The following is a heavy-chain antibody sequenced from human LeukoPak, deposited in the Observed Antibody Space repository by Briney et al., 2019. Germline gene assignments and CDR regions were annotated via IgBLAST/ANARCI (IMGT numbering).Heavy chain of an antibody. V-gene: IGHV3-7*01. Sequence: GGSLRLSCAASGFTFSSYWMSWVRQAPGKGLEWVANIKQDGSEKYYVDSVKGRFTISRDNAKNSLYLQMNSLRAEDTAEYYCASLWGYCSSTSCYTLPSIDYWGQGTLVTVSS. CDR3: ASLWGYCSSTSCYTLPSIDY. CDR1: GFTFSSYW. D-gene: IGHD2-2*02. J-gene: IGHJ4*02. CDR2: IKQDGSEK.